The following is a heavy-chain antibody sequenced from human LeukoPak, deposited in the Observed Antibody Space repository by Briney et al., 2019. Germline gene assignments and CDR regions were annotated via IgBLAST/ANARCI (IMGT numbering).Heavy chain of an antibody. D-gene: IGHD6-13*01. V-gene: IGHV4-39*01. CDR1: GFTVSSNY. CDR2: IYYSGST. Sequence: PGGSLRLSCAASGFTVSSNYMSWVRQAPGKGLEWIGSIYYSGSTYYNPSLKSRVTISVDTSKNQFSLKLSSVTAADTAVYYCARLELAAAGSRWFDPWGQGTLVTVSS. J-gene: IGHJ5*02. CDR3: ARLELAAAGSRWFDP.